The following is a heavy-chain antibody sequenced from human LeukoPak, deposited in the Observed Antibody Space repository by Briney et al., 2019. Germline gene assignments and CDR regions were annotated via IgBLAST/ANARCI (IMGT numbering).Heavy chain of an antibody. CDR1: ENTLTELH. CDR3: AADRKIVGTIGAYVF. V-gene: IGHV1-24*01. Sequence: ASVTASCKVPENTLTELHMYWVRQTPGKGLEWMGGFGPDDTETVYAQKFQGRVTMTEDASTDTAYMQLSSLKSDDTAVYYCAADRKIVGTIGAYVFWGQGTLVTVSS. J-gene: IGHJ4*02. CDR2: FGPDDTET. D-gene: IGHD1-26*01.